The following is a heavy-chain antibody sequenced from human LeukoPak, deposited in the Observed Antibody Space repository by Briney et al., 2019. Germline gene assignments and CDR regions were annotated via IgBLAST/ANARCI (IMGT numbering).Heavy chain of an antibody. J-gene: IGHJ4*02. CDR2: IYYSGST. V-gene: IGHV4-59*01. CDR1: GGSISSYY. Sequence: SETLSLTCTVSGGSISSYYWSWIRQPPGKGLEWIGYIYYSGSTNYNPSLKSRVTISVETSKNQFSLKLSSVTAADTAVYYCARVDYYDSSGYYYFDYWGQGTLVTVSS. D-gene: IGHD3-22*01. CDR3: ARVDYYDSSGYYYFDY.